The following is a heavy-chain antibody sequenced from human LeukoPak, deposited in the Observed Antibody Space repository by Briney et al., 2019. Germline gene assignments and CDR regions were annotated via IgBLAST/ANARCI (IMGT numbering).Heavy chain of an antibody. CDR1: GFTFSSYA. V-gene: IGHV3-23*01. D-gene: IGHD5-12*01. CDR3: AKTPLVIVATTTTFDY. CDR2: ISGSGGST. J-gene: IGHJ4*02. Sequence: PGGSLRLSCAASGFTFSSYAMSWVRQAPGKGLEWVSAISGSGGSTYYADSVKGRFTISRDNSKNTLYLQMNSLRAEDTAVYDCAKTPLVIVATTTTFDYWGQGTLVTVSS.